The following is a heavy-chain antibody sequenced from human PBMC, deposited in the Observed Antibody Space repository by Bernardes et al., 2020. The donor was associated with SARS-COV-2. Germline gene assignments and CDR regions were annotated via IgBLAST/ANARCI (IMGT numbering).Heavy chain of an antibody. CDR3: ARFAGSSSSWGDAFDI. CDR2: ISSSNSFI. V-gene: IGHV3-21*01. CDR1: GFTFSSYS. Sequence: GGSLRLSCAASGFTFSSYSMNWVRQAPGKGLEWVSSISSSNSFIYYADSVKGRFTISRDNAKNSLYLQMNSLRAEDTAVYYCARFAGSSSSWGDAFDIWGQGTMVTVSS. J-gene: IGHJ3*02. D-gene: IGHD6-6*01.